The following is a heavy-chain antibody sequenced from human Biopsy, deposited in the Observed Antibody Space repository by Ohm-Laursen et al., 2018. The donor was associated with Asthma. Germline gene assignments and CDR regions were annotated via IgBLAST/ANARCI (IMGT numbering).Heavy chain of an antibody. Sequence: TQTLTLTFSFSGFSLSSSGANVNWIRQPPVKALEWLARIDWEEDKFYSTSLRTRLTISKGSSEDQVVLTTTNMGPVDTATYYCTRHNDYWGPGILVTVSS. CDR1: GFSLSSSGAN. CDR2: IDWEEDK. D-gene: IGHD1-14*01. V-gene: IGHV2-70*04. CDR3: TRHNDY. J-gene: IGHJ4*02.